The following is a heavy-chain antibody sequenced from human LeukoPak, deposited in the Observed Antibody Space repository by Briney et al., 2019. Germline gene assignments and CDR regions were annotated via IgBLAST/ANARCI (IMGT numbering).Heavy chain of an antibody. V-gene: IGHV3-48*01. CDR2: VGISSGNT. J-gene: IGHJ4*02. D-gene: IGHD2-2*01. CDR3: ARDTKYAFDN. CDR1: GFTFSDYS. Sequence: QPGGSLRLSCAASGFTFSDYSMNWFRQAPGKGLEWISYVGISSGNTKYADSVKGRFTISGDKAKNSLYLQMNSLRVEDTAVYYCARDTKYAFDNWGQGTLVTVSS.